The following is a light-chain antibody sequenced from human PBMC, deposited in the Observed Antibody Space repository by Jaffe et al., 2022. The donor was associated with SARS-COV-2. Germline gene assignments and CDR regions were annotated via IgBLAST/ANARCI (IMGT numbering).Light chain of an antibody. CDR3: QQYYSYLYT. CDR1: QGISSY. V-gene: IGKV1-8*01. CDR2: AAS. J-gene: IGKJ2*01. Sequence: AIRMTQSPSSFSASTGDRVTITCRASQGISSYLAWYQQKPGKAPKLLIYAASTLQSGVPSRFSGSGSGTDFTLTISCLQSEDFATYYCQQYYSYLYTFGQGTKLDIK.